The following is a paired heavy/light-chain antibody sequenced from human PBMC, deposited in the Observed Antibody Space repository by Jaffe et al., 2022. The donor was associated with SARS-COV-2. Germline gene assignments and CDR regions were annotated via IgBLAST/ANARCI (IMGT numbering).Heavy chain of an antibody. V-gene: IGHV4-39*01. Sequence: QLQLQESGPGLVKPSETLSLTCTVSGGSISSSSYYWGWIRQPPGKGLEWIGSIYYSGNTYYNPSLKSRVTISVDTSKNQFSLKLSSVTAAETAVYYCARHYSGSYKGVDFDYWGQGTLVTVSS. CDR3: ARHYSGSYKGVDFDY. D-gene: IGHD1-26*01. CDR2: IYYSGNT. J-gene: IGHJ4*02. CDR1: GGSISSSSYY.
Light chain of an antibody. CDR1: SSNIGNNY. CDR2: ENN. CDR3: GTWDSSLSTV. J-gene: IGLJ3*02. Sequence: QSVLTQPPSVSAAPGQKVTISCSGSSSNIGNNYVSWYQHLPGTAPKLLIYENNERPSGIPDRFSGSKSGTSATLGITGLQTGDEADYYCGTWDSSLSTVFGGGTKLTVL. V-gene: IGLV1-51*02.